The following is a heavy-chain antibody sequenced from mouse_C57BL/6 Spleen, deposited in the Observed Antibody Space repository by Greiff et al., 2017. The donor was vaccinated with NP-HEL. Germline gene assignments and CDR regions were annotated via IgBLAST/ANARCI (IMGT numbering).Heavy chain of an antibody. Sequence: QVQLQQPGAELVKPGASVKLSCKASGYTFTSYWMHWVKQRPGQGLEWIGMIHPNSGSTKYNEKFKSKATLTVDKSSSSAYMQLSSLTSEDSAVYYCARPSSFSYYFDYWGQGTTLTVSS. J-gene: IGHJ2*01. V-gene: IGHV1-64*01. D-gene: IGHD1-1*01. CDR1: GYTFTSYW. CDR2: IHPNSGST. CDR3: ARPSSFSYYFDY.